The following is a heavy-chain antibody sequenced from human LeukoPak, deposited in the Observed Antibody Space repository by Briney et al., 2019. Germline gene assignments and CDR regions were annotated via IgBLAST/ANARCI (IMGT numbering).Heavy chain of an antibody. CDR1: GFTFSSYW. CDR2: INSDGSST. D-gene: IGHD3-10*01. CDR3: AKGGAVSSKSITLIRGTRRYYYYMDV. V-gene: IGHV3-74*01. J-gene: IGHJ6*03. Sequence: PGGSLRLSCAASGFTFSSYWMHWVRQAPGKGLVWVSRINSDGSSTSYADSVKGRFTISRDNAKNTLYLQMNSLRAEDTAVYYCAKGGAVSSKSITLIRGTRRYYYYMDVWGKGTSVTISS.